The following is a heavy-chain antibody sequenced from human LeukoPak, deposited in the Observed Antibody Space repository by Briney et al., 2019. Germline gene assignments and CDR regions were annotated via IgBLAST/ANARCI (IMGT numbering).Heavy chain of an antibody. D-gene: IGHD3-10*01. J-gene: IGHJ4*02. CDR2: ISGSGGDT. V-gene: IGHV3-23*01. Sequence: GGSLRLSCAVSGCTFSHYAMAWVRQAPGKGLEWVSTISGSGGDTHYADSVKGRFAVSRDNSKNTLYLQMNSLRAEDTAVYYCTKDVGVILYDYWGQGTLVTVSS. CDR1: GCTFSHYA. CDR3: TKDVGVILYDY.